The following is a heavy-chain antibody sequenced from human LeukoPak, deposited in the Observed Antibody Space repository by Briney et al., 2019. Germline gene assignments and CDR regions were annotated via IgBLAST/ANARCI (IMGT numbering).Heavy chain of an antibody. CDR2: IYYSGST. CDR1: GGSISSYY. V-gene: IGHV4-59*01. CDR3: ARAPGAVKGYYYYGMDV. J-gene: IGHJ6*02. Sequence: SETLSLTCTVSGGSISSYYWSWIRQPPGKGLEWIGYIYYSGSTNYNPSLKSRVTISVDTSMNQFSLKLSSVTAADTAVYYCARAPGAVKGYYYYGMDVWGQGTAVTVSS. D-gene: IGHD3-22*01.